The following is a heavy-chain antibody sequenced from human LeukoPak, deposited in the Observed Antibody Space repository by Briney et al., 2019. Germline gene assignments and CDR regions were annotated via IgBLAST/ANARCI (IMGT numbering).Heavy chain of an antibody. CDR2: INHSGST. J-gene: IGHJ4*02. CDR3: ARRPGVGARGGPFDY. Sequence: GSLRLSCEASEFTFSSYWMSWIRQPPGKGLEWIGEINHSGSTNYNPSLKSRVTISVDTSKNQFSLKLSSVTAADTAVYYCARRPGVGARGGPFDYWGQGTLVTVSS. CDR1: EFTFSSYW. V-gene: IGHV4-34*01. D-gene: IGHD1-26*01.